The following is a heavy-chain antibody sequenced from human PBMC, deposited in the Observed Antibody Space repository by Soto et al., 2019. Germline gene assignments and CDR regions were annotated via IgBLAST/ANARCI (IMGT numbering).Heavy chain of an antibody. CDR1: GGSFTSNNW. CDR2: IYRTGST. D-gene: IGHD1-7*01. Sequence: SETLSLTCAVSGGSFTSNNWWTWVRQPPGQGLEWIGEIYRTGSTNYNPSLKSRVTISLDKSENQFSLKVTSLTAADTAVYYCASRDPGTSVDYWGEGTLVTVSS. CDR3: ASRDPGTSVDY. V-gene: IGHV4-4*02. J-gene: IGHJ4*02.